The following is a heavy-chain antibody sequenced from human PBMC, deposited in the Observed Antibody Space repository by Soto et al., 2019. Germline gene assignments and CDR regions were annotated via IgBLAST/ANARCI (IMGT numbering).Heavy chain of an antibody. CDR1: GFTFSGSA. Sequence: EVQLVESGGGLVQPGTSLKLSCAASGFTFSGSAMHWVRQASGKGLEWVGRIRSKFNSYATVYSTSVRGRFTISRDDSKKTAYLQMNSLKVEDTAVYYCTTTNYWGQGTVVTVSS. V-gene: IGHV3-73*02. CDR3: TTTNY. J-gene: IGHJ4*02. CDR2: IRSKFNSYAT.